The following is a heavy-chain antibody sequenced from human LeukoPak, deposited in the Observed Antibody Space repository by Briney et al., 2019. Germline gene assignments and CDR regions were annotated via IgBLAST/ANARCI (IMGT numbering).Heavy chain of an antibody. CDR1: GYTFTSYD. CDR3: ARVKGIVAARHFDY. V-gene: IGHV1-8*01. D-gene: IGHD6-13*01. Sequence: GASVKVSCKASGYTFTSYDINWVRQATGQGLEWMGWMNPNSGNTGYAQKFQGRVTMTRNTSISTAYMELSSLRSEDTAVYYCARVKGIVAARHFDYWGQGTLVTVSS. J-gene: IGHJ4*02. CDR2: MNPNSGNT.